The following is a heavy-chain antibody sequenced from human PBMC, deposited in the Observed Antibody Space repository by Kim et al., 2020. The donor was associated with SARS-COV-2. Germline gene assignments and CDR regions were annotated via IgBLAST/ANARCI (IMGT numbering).Heavy chain of an antibody. CDR2: GNT. Sequence: GNTNYAQKLQGRVTMTTDTSTSTAYMELRSLRSDDTAVYYCARDNPPDNYWGQGTLVTVSS. J-gene: IGHJ4*02. V-gene: IGHV1-18*01. D-gene: IGHD3-9*01. CDR3: ARDNPPDNY.